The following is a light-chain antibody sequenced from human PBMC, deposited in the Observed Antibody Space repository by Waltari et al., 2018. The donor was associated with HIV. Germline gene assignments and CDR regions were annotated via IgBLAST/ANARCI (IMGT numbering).Light chain of an antibody. CDR1: RSQFGSNT. J-gene: IGLJ3*02. CDR2: SNN. CDR3: ATWDDALSGPV. Sequence: QSVLTQPPSASGTPGTRVIISCSGNRSQFGSNTVHLYQQFSGAAPTLLIYSNNQRPSAVPDRFSGSKSGSAASLAISGLKSEDEADYHCATWDDALSGPVFGAGTKLTV. V-gene: IGLV1-44*01.